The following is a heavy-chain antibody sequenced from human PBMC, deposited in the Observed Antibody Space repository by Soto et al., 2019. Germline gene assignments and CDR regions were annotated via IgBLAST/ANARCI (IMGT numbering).Heavy chain of an antibody. D-gene: IGHD2-2*01. J-gene: IGHJ4*02. CDR1: GFSFEKFW. CDR2: INKGGSDI. V-gene: IGHV3-7*05. CDR3: EPYVVVLWDGY. Sequence: EVQLVESGGGLVQPGESLRLSCAASGFSFEKFWMTWVRQAPGKGPEWVANINKGGSDIYYMDSVKGRFTISRDNAKKSLFLQMNSMRAEDTGIYYCEPYVVVLWDGYWGLGTAVTVSS.